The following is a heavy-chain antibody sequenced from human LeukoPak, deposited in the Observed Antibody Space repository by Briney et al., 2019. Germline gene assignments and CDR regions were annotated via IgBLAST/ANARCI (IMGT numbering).Heavy chain of an antibody. D-gene: IGHD6-13*01. V-gene: IGHV4-34*01. CDR2: INHSGST. CDR1: GGSFSGYY. J-gene: IGHJ6*03. Sequence: SETLSLTCAVYGGSFSGYYWSWIRQPPGKGLEWIGEINHSGSTNYNPSLKSRVTISVDTSKNQFSLKLSSVTAADTAVYYCARGPVFGSSWSFYYYYMDVWGKGTTVTVSS. CDR3: ARGPVFGSSWSFYYYYMDV.